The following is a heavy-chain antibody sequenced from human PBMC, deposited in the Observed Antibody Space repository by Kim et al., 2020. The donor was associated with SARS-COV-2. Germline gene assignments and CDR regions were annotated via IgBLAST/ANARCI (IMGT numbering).Heavy chain of an antibody. CDR2: GGTT. CDR3: TTDPSLDY. J-gene: IGHJ4*02. V-gene: IGHV3-15*01. Sequence: GGTTDYAAPVKGRFTISRDDSKNTLYLQMNSLKTEDTAVYYCTTDPSLDYWGQGTLVTVSS.